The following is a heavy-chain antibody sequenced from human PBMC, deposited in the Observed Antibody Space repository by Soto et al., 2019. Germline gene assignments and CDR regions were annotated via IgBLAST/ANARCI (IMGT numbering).Heavy chain of an antibody. V-gene: IGHV4-59*08. D-gene: IGHD4-17*01. CDR3: VRQGIDYLHGLVDV. Sequence: QVQLQQSGPRLVKPSETLSLTCTVSSGPDRSNNWGWIRQPPGRGLEWIGYVYYTGDTAYNPSLRGRVTISADTSTNAISLTLNSVTAADTAVYYCVRQGIDYLHGLVDVWGQGTTVSVSS. CDR1: SGPDRSNN. CDR2: VYYTGDT. J-gene: IGHJ6*02.